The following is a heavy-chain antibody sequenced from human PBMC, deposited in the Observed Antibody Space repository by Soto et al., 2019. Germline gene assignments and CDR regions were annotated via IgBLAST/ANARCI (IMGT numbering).Heavy chain of an antibody. J-gene: IGHJ3*02. CDR1: GETNSGYF. CDR2: IIPIFGTA. Sequence: WLNGSCKASGETNSGYFSSWVLQANGEGLEWMGGIIPIFGTANYAQKFQGRVTITADESTSTAYMELGSLRSEDTAVYYCARDRGPRVRATGRRAFDIWAQGTMVTLPS. D-gene: IGHD1-26*01. CDR3: ARDRGPRVRATGRRAFDI. V-gene: IGHV1-69*01.